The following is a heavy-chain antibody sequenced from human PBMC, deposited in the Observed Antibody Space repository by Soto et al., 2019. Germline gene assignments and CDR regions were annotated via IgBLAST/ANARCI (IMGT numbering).Heavy chain of an antibody. Sequence: GGSLRLSCAASGFTFNSYGMHWVRQGPGNGLEWVAFISYDSTKTYYADSVKGRFTISRDNSNSALYVQMNSLTGEDTAVYYCARNRSAWSDFHYYSLDVWGQGTTVTVYS. D-gene: IGHD6-13*01. CDR1: GFTFNSYG. CDR3: ARNRSAWSDFHYYSLDV. V-gene: IGHV3-30*03. CDR2: ISYDSTKT. J-gene: IGHJ6*02.